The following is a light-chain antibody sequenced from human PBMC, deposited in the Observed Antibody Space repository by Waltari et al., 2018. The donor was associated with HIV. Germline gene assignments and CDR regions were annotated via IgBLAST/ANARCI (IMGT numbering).Light chain of an antibody. Sequence: QSVLTQPPSASGTPGQRVTISCSGSSSHLGSNTVNWYQQVPGTAPKLLIYSNDPRPSGVPDRFSGSKSGTSASLAISGLQSEDEADYYCAAWDDSLDGFVFGTGTKVTVL. J-gene: IGLJ1*01. CDR1: SSHLGSNT. V-gene: IGLV1-44*01. CDR2: SND. CDR3: AAWDDSLDGFV.